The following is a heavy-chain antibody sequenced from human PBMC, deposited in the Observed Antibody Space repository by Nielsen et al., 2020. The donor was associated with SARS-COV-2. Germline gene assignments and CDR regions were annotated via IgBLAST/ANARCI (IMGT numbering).Heavy chain of an antibody. D-gene: IGHD3-10*01. Sequence: GGSLTLSCAASGFTFSSYAMHWVRQAPGKGLEWVAVISYDGSNKYYADSVKGRFTISRDNSKNTLYLQMNSLRAEDTAVYYCARGVLWFGELLFSKADYWGQGTLVTVSS. V-gene: IGHV3-30-3*01. CDR2: ISYDGSNK. CDR3: ARGVLWFGELLFSKADY. CDR1: GFTFSSYA. J-gene: IGHJ4*02.